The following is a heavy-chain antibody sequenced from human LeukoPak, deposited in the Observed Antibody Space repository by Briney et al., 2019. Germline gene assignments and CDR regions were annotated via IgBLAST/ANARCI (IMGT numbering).Heavy chain of an antibody. CDR3: ATPVVPAALQYAFDI. D-gene: IGHD2-2*01. Sequence: PGGSLRLSCAASGFTFSSYAMHWVRQAPGKGLEWVAVISYDGSNKYYADSVKGRFTISRDNSKNTLYLQMNSLRAEDTAVYYCATPVVPAALQYAFDIWGQGTMVTVSS. J-gene: IGHJ3*02. V-gene: IGHV3-30*04. CDR2: ISYDGSNK. CDR1: GFTFSSYA.